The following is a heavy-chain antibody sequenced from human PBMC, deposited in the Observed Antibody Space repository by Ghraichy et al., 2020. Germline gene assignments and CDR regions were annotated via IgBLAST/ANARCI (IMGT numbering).Heavy chain of an antibody. V-gene: IGHV4-39*01. CDR2: ISYSGST. Sequence: SETLSLTCSVSGASISSRTYYWAWIRQPPGATLEWIGSISYSGSTSYTPSLQSRLTISVDSSKNQFSLKLTSVTAADTAVYYCAQQAPVPFGTVLYSFEYSGQGMLVSFSS. CDR3: AQQAPVPFGTVLYSFEY. CDR1: GASISSRTYY. D-gene: IGHD3-10*01. J-gene: IGHJ4*02.